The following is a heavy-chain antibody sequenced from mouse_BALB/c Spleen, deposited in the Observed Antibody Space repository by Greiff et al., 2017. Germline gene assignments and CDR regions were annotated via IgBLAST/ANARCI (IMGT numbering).Heavy chain of an antibody. D-gene: IGHD1-1*01. V-gene: IGHV3-1*02. Sequence: EVHLVESGPDLVKPSQSLSLTCTVTGYSITSGYSWHWIRQFPGNKLGWMGYIHYSGSTNYNPSLKSRISITRDTSKNQFFLQLNSVTTEDTATYYCARNLYGSSSYWCFDVWGAGTTVTVSS. J-gene: IGHJ1*01. CDR2: IHYSGST. CDR3: ARNLYGSSSYWCFDV. CDR1: GYSITSGYS.